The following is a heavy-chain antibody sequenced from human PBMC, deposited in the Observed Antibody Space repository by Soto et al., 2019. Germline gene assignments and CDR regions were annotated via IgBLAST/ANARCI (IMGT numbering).Heavy chain of an antibody. Sequence: KTSETLSLTCAVSGGSVSSSNWWSWVRQPPGKGLEWIGEIYHSGSTNYNPSLKSRVTISVDTSKNQFSLKLSSVTAADTAVYYCARDGEDGPANWFDPWGQGTLVTVSS. D-gene: IGHD7-27*01. CDR3: ARDGEDGPANWFDP. CDR1: GGSVSSSNW. CDR2: IYHSGST. V-gene: IGHV4-4*02. J-gene: IGHJ5*02.